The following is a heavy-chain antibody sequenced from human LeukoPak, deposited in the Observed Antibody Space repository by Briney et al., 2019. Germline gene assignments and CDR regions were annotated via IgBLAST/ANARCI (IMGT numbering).Heavy chain of an antibody. CDR3: AKGRSGTYYFDY. CDR2: ISDSGAGT. CDR1: GFTFSSYT. V-gene: IGHV3-23*01. J-gene: IGHJ4*02. D-gene: IGHD1-26*01. Sequence: PGVSLRLSCAASGFTFSSYTMSWVRQAPGKGLEWVSAISDSGAGTFSADTEKGRFTKSRDKSRNTLYLQMNSLRAEDTAIYYCAKGRSGTYYFDYWGQGTLVTVSS.